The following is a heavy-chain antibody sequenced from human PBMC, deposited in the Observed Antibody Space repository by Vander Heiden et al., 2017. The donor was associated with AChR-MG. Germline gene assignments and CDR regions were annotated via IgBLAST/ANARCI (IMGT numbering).Heavy chain of an antibody. CDR2: ISGSGGST. V-gene: IGHV3-23*01. CDR3: AKEHDFWSGYYDY. Sequence: EVQLLESGGGLVQPGGSLRLSCAASGSTFRTYAMSWVRQAPGKGREWVSGISGSGGSTYYADSVKGQFTISRDNSKNTLNLQMNSLRAEDTAVYYCAKEHDFWSGYYDYWGQGTLVTVSS. D-gene: IGHD3-3*01. J-gene: IGHJ4*02. CDR1: GSTFRTYA.